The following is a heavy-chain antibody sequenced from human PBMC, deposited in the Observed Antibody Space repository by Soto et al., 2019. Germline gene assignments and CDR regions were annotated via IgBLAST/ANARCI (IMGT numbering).Heavy chain of an antibody. D-gene: IGHD2-15*01. CDR3: ARLAGYCSGGSCSDYYYYYMDV. J-gene: IGHJ6*03. V-gene: IGHV4-59*08. CDR1: GGSISSYY. Sequence: SETLSLTCSVSGGSISSYYWSWIRQPPGKGLEWIGYIHYSGSTNYSPSLKSRVTISLDTSKKQFSLKLSSVTAADTAVYYCARLAGYCSGGSCSDYYYYYMDVWGKGTTVTVSS. CDR2: IHYSGST.